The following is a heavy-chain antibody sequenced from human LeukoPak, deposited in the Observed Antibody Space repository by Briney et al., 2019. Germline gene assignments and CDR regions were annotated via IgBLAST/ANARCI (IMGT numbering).Heavy chain of an antibody. Sequence: GGSLRLSCATSGFTFSSYAMSWVRQAPGKGLEWVAVISYDGSNKYYADSVKGRFTISRDNSKNTLYLQMNSLRAEDTAVYYCARDRDSSSWVFDYWGQGTLVTVSS. CDR2: ISYDGSNK. CDR3: ARDRDSSSWVFDY. J-gene: IGHJ4*02. V-gene: IGHV3-30*03. CDR1: GFTFSSYA. D-gene: IGHD6-13*01.